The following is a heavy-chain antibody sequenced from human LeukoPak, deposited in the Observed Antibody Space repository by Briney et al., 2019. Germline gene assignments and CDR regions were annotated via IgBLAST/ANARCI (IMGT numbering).Heavy chain of an antibody. J-gene: IGHJ3*02. Sequence: SETLSLTCTVSGGSISGSSFYWGWIRQPPGKGLEWIGNIDYSGSTYSNPSLKSRVNISVDTSKNQFSLKLSSVTAADTAVYYCASTESGSFDAFDIWGQGTMVTVSS. D-gene: IGHD1-26*01. V-gene: IGHV4-39*07. CDR1: GGSISGSSFY. CDR2: IDYSGST. CDR3: ASTESGSFDAFDI.